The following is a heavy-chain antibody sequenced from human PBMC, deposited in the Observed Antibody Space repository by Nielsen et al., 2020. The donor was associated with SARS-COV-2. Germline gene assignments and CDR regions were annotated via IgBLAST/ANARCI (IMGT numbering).Heavy chain of an antibody. D-gene: IGHD5-18*01. J-gene: IGHJ6*02. V-gene: IGHV1-8*01. CDR3: ARWGNTAMVDYYYYGMDV. CDR2: MSPNSGNT. CDR1: GYTFTNYD. Sequence: ASVKVSCKASGYTFTNYDISWVRQATGQGLEWMGWMSPNSGNTGYAQKFQGRVSMTRDTSISTAYMELSSLRSEDTAVYYCARWGNTAMVDYYYYGMDVWGQGTTVTVSS.